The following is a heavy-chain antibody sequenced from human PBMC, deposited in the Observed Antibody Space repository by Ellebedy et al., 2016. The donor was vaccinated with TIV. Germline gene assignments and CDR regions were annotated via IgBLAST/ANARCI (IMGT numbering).Heavy chain of an antibody. CDR2: IIPIFGTA. CDR1: GGTFSSYA. CDR3: ARAISYYDSDLWYFDL. J-gene: IGHJ2*01. V-gene: IGHV1-69*13. Sequence: ASVKVSCKASGGTFSSYAISWVRQAPGQGLEWMGGIIPIFGTANYAQKFQGRVTTTADESTSTAYMELSSLRSEDTAVYYCARAISYYDSDLWYFDLWGRGTLVTVSS. D-gene: IGHD3-10*01.